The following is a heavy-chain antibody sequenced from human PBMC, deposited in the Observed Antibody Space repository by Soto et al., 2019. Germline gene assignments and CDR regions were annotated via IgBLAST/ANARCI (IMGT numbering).Heavy chain of an antibody. CDR1: GDSMTSSDW. J-gene: IGHJ4*02. D-gene: IGHD3-22*01. Sequence: QVPLQESGPGLVKPSGTRSLTCAVSGDSMTSSDWWSWVRQATGKGMEWIGEIHSSVDINYDPSLRSRVTISVDRSKNQFSLNLSSVTAVDTAGYFCVCNGYSSLEYWGQGTLVIVS. CDR3: VCNGYSSLEY. CDR2: IHSSVDI. V-gene: IGHV4-4*02.